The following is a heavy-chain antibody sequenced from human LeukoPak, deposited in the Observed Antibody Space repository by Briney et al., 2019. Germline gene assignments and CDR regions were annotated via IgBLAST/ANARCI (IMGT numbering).Heavy chain of an antibody. D-gene: IGHD3-22*01. V-gene: IGHV3-9*01. CDR2: ISWNSGSI. J-gene: IGHJ4*02. CDR3: AKARYDSSGYSDY. Sequence: PGGSLRLSCAASGFTFDDYAMHWVRQAPGKGLEWVSGISWNSGSIGYADSVKGRFTISRDNAKNSLYLQMNSLRAEDTALYYCAKARYDSSGYSDYWGQGTLVTVSS. CDR1: GFTFDDYA.